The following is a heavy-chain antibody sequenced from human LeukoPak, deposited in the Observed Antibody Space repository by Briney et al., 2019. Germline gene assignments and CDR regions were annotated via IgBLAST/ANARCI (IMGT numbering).Heavy chain of an antibody. V-gene: IGHV3-30*18. J-gene: IGHJ4*02. CDR1: GYTFSSYD. CDR2: ISYDGSNK. D-gene: IGHD2-21*02. CDR3: AKETTRAYCGGDYYCGPYGY. Sequence: GGSLRLSCTASGYTFSSYDMHGVRRAPGEGLEGVADISYDGSNKYYADSVKGRFTISRDNSKNTLYLKMNSLRAEDTAVYYCAKETTRAYCGGDYYCGPYGYWGQGTLVTVSS.